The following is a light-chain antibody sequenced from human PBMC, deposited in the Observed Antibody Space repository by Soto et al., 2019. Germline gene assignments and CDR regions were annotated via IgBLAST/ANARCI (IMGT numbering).Light chain of an antibody. V-gene: IGKV3-11*01. CDR3: QQRSNWPIT. Sequence: EFVLTQSPATLSLSPGERATLSCRASQSVSSYLAWYQQKPGQAPRLLIYDASNRATGIPARFSGSESGTDFTLTISSLDPEDFAVYYCQQRSNWPITFGQGTRLEIK. CDR1: QSVSSY. J-gene: IGKJ5*01. CDR2: DAS.